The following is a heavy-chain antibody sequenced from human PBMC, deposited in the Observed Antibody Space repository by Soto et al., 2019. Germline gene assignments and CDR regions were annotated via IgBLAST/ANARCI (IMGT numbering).Heavy chain of an antibody. CDR1: GGSFSGYY. Sequence: QVQLQQWGAGLLKPSETLSLTCAAYGGSFSGYYWSWIRQPPGKGLEWIGEINHSGSTNYNPSLKSRVTISVDTSKNQFSLKLSSVTAADTAVYYCARERSVATIRGNNWFDPWGQGTLVTVSS. CDR2: INHSGST. D-gene: IGHD5-12*01. CDR3: ARERSVATIRGNNWFDP. J-gene: IGHJ5*02. V-gene: IGHV4-34*01.